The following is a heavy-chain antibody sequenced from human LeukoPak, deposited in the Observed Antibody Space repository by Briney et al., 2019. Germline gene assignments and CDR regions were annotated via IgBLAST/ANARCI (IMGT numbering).Heavy chain of an antibody. CDR2: TYYRSKWYN. CDR1: VDSVSNNSAV. Sequence: SQTLSLTCAISVDSVSNNSAVWSWIRQSPSRGLEWLGRTYYRSKWYNDYGASVKSRITVNPDTSKNQFSLQLNSVTPEDTAVYYCVRSQYWRFDDWGQGTLVTVSS. J-gene: IGHJ4*02. D-gene: IGHD2-8*02. V-gene: IGHV6-1*01. CDR3: VRSQYWRFDD.